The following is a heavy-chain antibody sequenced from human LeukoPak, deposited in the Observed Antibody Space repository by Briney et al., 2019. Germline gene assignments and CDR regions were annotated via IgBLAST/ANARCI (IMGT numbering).Heavy chain of an antibody. D-gene: IGHD1-1*01. J-gene: IGHJ6*02. CDR1: GGSFSGYY. V-gene: IGHV4-34*01. CDR3: ARTTFARGMAV. Sequence: SETLSLTCAVYGGSFSGYYWSWIRQPPGKGLEWIGEINHSGSTNYNPSLKSRVTISVDTAKNQFSLKLSSVTAADTAVYYCARTTFARGMAVWGQGTTVTVSS. CDR2: INHSGST.